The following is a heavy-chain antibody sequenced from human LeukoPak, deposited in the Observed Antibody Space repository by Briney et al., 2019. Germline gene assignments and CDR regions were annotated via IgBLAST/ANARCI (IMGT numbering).Heavy chain of an antibody. Sequence: GESLKISCRTSGYRFTSYWIGWLRQMPGKGLEWMGIIYPGDSNTRYSPPFEGQVTITVDRSINTAYLQWSSLKASDTAMYYCVRGDIVLAPTAYNWFDPWGQGTQVTVSS. D-gene: IGHD2-8*02. V-gene: IGHV5-51*01. CDR3: VRGDIVLAPTAYNWFDP. J-gene: IGHJ5*02. CDR2: IYPGDSNT. CDR1: GYRFTSYW.